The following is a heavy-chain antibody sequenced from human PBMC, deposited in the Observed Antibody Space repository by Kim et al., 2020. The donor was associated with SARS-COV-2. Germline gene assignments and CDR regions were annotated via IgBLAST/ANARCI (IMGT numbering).Heavy chain of an antibody. V-gene: IGHV3-33*01. CDR3: ARPSGSYRPHFDY. CDR1: GFTFSSYG. Sequence: GGSLRLSCAASGFTFSSYGMHWVRQAPGKGLEWVAVIWYDGSNKYYADSVKGRFTISRDNSKNTLYLQMNSLRAEDTAVYYCARPSGSYRPHFDYWGQGTLVTVSS. CDR2: IWYDGSNK. D-gene: IGHD1-26*01. J-gene: IGHJ4*02.